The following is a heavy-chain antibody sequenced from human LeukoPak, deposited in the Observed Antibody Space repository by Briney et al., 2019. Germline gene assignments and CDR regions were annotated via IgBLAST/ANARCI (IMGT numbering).Heavy chain of an antibody. CDR1: GFTFSSYS. CDR2: ISNDGSEK. V-gene: IGHV3-30*03. Sequence: PGGSLRLSCAASGFTFSSYSMNWVRQAPGKGLEWLAVISNDGSEKYYPDSVKGRFTISRDNSKNTLYLQVNSLRAEDSAVYYCARDRRSDGDYVLDYWGQGTLVTVS. J-gene: IGHJ4*02. CDR3: ARDRRSDGDYVLDY. D-gene: IGHD4-17*01.